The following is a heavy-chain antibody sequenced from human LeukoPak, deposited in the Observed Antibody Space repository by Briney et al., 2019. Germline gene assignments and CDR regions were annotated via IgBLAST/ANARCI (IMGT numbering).Heavy chain of an antibody. V-gene: IGHV3-23*01. CDR3: ARVVSFTSDY. J-gene: IGHJ4*02. CDR1: GFTFPNYA. CDR2: ISGSGGNT. Sequence: GGSLRLSCAASGFTFPNYAMSWVRQAPGKGLEWVSVISGSGGNTYYAEPVKGRFTISRGNSKNTLYLQMNSLRAEDTALYYCARVVSFTSDYWGQGILVTVSS.